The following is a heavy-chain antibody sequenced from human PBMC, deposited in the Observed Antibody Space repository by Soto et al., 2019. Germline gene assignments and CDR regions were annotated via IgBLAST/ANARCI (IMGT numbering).Heavy chain of an antibody. V-gene: IGHV3-11*01. J-gene: IGHJ4*02. CDR2: ISSSGSTI. CDR1: GFTFSDYY. CDR3: ARSLDSYGPKGENFDY. D-gene: IGHD5-18*01. Sequence: GGSLRLSCAASGFTFSDYYMSWIRQAPGQGLEWVSYISSSGSTIYYADSVKGRFTISRDNAKNSLYLQMNSLRAEDTAVYYCARSLDSYGPKGENFDYWGQGTRVTVS.